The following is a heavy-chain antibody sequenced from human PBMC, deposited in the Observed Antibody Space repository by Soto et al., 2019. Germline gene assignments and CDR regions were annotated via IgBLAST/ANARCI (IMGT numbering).Heavy chain of an antibody. J-gene: IGHJ4*02. V-gene: IGHV3-23*01. D-gene: IGHD1-26*01. CDR3: AKATSGSYDY. Sequence: PGGSLRLSCAASGCTFISYAMSWVRQAPGKGLEWVSAISGSGGSTYYADSVKGRFTISRDNSKNTLYLQMNSLRAEDTAVYYCAKATSGSYDYWGQGTLVTVSS. CDR2: ISGSGGST. CDR1: GCTFISYA.